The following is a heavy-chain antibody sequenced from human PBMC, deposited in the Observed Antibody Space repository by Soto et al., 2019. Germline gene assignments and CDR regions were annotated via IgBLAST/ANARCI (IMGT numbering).Heavy chain of an antibody. Sequence: QVQGQQWGAGLLKFSETLSLTCAVNGGSFSGWHWNWIRQPPGKGLEWIGEASHTGGTNYNPSLESRVTISVDRSRNQLSPKLASVSAADSAVYYCAWSRNLDVWGPGTTVIVSS. CDR2: ASHTGGT. V-gene: IGHV4-34*01. J-gene: IGHJ6*02. CDR1: GGSFSGWH. D-gene: IGHD3-3*01. CDR3: AWSRNLDV.